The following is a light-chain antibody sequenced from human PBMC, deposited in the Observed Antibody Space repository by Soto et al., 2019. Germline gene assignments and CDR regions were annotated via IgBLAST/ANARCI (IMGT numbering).Light chain of an antibody. Sequence: DIQMTQSPPSLSASVGDTITITCRASQSISTYLDWYQVTPGKAPKILIYAASILQDGVPSRFSGSGSGTYFTLTINSLQPEDSANYYCQQNYNLPPWTFGQGTKVDIK. CDR3: QQNYNLPPWT. J-gene: IGKJ1*01. CDR1: QSISTY. V-gene: IGKV1-39*01. CDR2: AAS.